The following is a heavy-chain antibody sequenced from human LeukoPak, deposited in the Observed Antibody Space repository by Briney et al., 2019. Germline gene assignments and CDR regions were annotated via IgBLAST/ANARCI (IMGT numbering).Heavy chain of an antibody. CDR2: IKLDGSEK. V-gene: IGHV3-7*03. CDR3: AKDVMRCSGGCI. Sequence: PGGSLRLSCVASGFTFGKYWMSWVRQAPGKGLEWVANIKLDGSEKNYVDSVKGRFTIPRDNSRNTLSLQMNSLRAEDTAIYYCAKDVMRCSGGCIWGQGTLVTVSS. D-gene: IGHD2-15*01. CDR1: GFTFGKYW. J-gene: IGHJ4*02.